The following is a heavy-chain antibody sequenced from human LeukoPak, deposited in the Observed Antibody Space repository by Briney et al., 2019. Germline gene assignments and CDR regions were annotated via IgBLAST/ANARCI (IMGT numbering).Heavy chain of an antibody. J-gene: IGHJ4*02. CDR1: GYTFTSYG. V-gene: IGHV1-18*04. D-gene: IGHD6-13*01. Sequence: ASVKVSCKASGYTFTSYGISWVRQAPGQGLEWMGWISAYNGNTNYAQNLQDRVFMNTDTSTSSAYMELRSLRSDDTAVYYCARYPLSYSGNWHYYFDYWGQGTLVTVSS. CDR2: ISAYNGNT. CDR3: ARYPLSYSGNWHYYFDY.